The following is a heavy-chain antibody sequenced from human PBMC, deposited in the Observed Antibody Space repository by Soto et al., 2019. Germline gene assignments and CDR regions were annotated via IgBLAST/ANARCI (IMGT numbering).Heavy chain of an antibody. CDR2: IKSKTDGGTT. V-gene: IGHV3-15*01. D-gene: IGHD3-3*01. Sequence: EVQLVESGGGLVKPGGSLRLSCAASGFTFSNAWMSWVRQAPGKGLEWVGRIKSKTDGGTTDYAAPVKGRFTISRDDSKNTLYLQMNTLKTEDTPVYYCTTSDYDFWSGYYLTSVWGQGTLVTVSS. CDR3: TTSDYDFWSGYYLTSV. CDR1: GFTFSNAW. J-gene: IGHJ4*02.